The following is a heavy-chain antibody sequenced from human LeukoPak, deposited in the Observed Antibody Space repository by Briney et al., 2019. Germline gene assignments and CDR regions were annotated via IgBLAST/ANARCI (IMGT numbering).Heavy chain of an antibody. CDR2: ISSSSSHI. Sequence: GGSLRLSCVASGFTFSSYTMNWVRQAPGKGLEWVSSISSSSSHIYYTDSVKGRFTISRDNAKNSLSLQMNSLRAEDTAVYYCARDLIQLWSKDYWGQGTLVNGSS. CDR3: ARDLIQLWSKDY. CDR1: GFTFSSYT. D-gene: IGHD5-18*01. V-gene: IGHV3-21*01. J-gene: IGHJ4*02.